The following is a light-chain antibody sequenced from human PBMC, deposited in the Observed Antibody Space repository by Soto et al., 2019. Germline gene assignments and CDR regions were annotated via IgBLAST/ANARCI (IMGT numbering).Light chain of an antibody. Sequence: EIVLTQSPATLSLSPGERATLSCRASQSVNIYLAWYQQKPGQAPRLLIYGASTRATGIPARFSGSGSGTEFTLTISSLEPEDSAVYYCQQRSNWPSLTFGGGTKVDIK. J-gene: IGKJ4*01. CDR3: QQRSNWPSLT. CDR1: QSVNIY. V-gene: IGKV3-11*01. CDR2: GAS.